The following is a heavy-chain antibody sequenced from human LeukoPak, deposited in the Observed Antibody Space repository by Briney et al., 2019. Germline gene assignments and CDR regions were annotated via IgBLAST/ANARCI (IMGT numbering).Heavy chain of an antibody. V-gene: IGHV4-39*01. D-gene: IGHD4-17*01. CDR3: ARHVRDYGDYGWFDP. CDR2: IYYSGST. J-gene: IGHJ5*02. CDR1: GGSISSSSYY. Sequence: SETLSLTCTVSGGSISSSSYYWGWIRQPPGKGLEWIGSIYYSGSTYYNPSLKSRVTISADTSKNQFSLKLSSVTAADTAVYYCARHVRDYGDYGWFDPWGQGTLVTVSS.